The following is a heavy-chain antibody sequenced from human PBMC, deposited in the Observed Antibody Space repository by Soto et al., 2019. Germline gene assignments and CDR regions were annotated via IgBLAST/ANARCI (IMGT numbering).Heavy chain of an antibody. J-gene: IGHJ4*02. Sequence: KPSETLSLTCTVSGDSVSSRSYYWSWIRQPPGKGLEWVGYSYYSGSADYNASLKSRVIISVDTSKNQFSLQLRSVTAADTAEYFCARFGLSRPYFDSWGQGILVTVSS. CDR3: ARFGLSRPYFDS. CDR2: SYYSGSA. D-gene: IGHD3-3*01. V-gene: IGHV4-61*01. CDR1: GDSVSSRSYY.